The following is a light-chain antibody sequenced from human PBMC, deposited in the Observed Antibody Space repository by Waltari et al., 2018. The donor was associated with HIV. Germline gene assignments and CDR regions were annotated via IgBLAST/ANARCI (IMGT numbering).Light chain of an antibody. Sequence: QPVLTQSSSAFDSLGSSVKLPSTLTSRHTRNILASYQQQPAKAHRYLMKPDGGGGYHKGGGVPDRFSGSSSGADRYLTISNLQFEDEADYYCETWDSSTWVFGGGTKVTVL. J-gene: IGLJ3*02. CDR3: ETWDSSTWV. CDR1: SRHTRNI. CDR2: PDGGGGY. V-gene: IGLV4-60*02.